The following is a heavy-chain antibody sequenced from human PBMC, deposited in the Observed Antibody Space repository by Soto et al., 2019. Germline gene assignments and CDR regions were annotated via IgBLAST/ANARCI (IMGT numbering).Heavy chain of an antibody. J-gene: IGHJ3*02. V-gene: IGHV1-69*13. CDR1: GGTFSSYA. CDR3: ARQWPYNYYDSSGYYSPVGAFDI. D-gene: IGHD3-22*01. CDR2: IIPIFGTA. Sequence: SVKVSCKASGGTFSSYAISWVRQAPGQELEWMGGIIPIFGTANYAQKFQGSVTITADESTSTAYMELSSLRSEDTAVYYCARQWPYNYYDSSGYYSPVGAFDIWGQGTMVTVSS.